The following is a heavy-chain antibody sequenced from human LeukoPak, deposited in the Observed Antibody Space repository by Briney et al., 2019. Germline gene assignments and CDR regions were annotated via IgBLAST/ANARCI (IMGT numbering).Heavy chain of an antibody. CDR3: ASDRFYGDYIDYYFYGMDV. CDR1: GFTFSSYG. J-gene: IGHJ6*02. Sequence: GGSLRLSCAASGFTFSSYGMHWVRQAPGKGLEWVAIITHDGSNKYNADSVKGRFTISRDNSKNTLHLRMNSLRAEDTAVYYCASDRFYGDYIDYYFYGMDVWGQGTTVTVSS. D-gene: IGHD4-17*01. CDR2: ITHDGSNK. V-gene: IGHV3-30*03.